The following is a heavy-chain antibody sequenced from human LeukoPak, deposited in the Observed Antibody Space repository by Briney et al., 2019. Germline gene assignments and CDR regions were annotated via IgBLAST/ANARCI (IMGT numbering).Heavy chain of an antibody. CDR1: GFTFSSYS. CDR2: ISSSSTI. Sequence: GGSLRLSCAASGFTFSSYSMNWVRQAPGEGLEWVSSISSSSTIYYADSVKGRFTISRDNAKNSLYLQMNSLRAEDTAVYYCARIAVADHYFDYWGQGTLVTVSS. D-gene: IGHD6-19*01. V-gene: IGHV3-48*01. J-gene: IGHJ4*02. CDR3: ARIAVADHYFDY.